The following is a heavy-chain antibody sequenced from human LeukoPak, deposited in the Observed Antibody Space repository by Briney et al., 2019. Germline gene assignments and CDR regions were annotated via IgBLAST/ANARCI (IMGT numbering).Heavy chain of an antibody. CDR3: ARETYYYASSGYYYRLSPFDY. CDR2: ISSSSSYI. Sequence: GGSLRLSYAASGFTFSSYSMNWVRQAPGKGLEWVSSISSSSSYIYYADSVKGRFTISRDNAKNSLYLQMNSLRAEDTAVYYCARETYYYASSGYYYRLSPFDYWGQGTLVTVSS. D-gene: IGHD3-22*01. J-gene: IGHJ4*02. V-gene: IGHV3-21*01. CDR1: GFTFSSYS.